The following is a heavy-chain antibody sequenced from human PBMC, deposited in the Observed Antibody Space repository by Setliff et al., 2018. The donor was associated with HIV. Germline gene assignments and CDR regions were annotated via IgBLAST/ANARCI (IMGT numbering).Heavy chain of an antibody. CDR2: IYWDDDK. Sequence: SGPTLVNPTPPLTLTCTFSGFSLSTGGVGVGWIRQPPGKALEWLALIYWDDDKRYSPSLKSRLTITKDTSKNQVVLTMTNMAPVDTATYYCVHRHPHYYDSSGPKRAFDPWGQGTLVTVSS. CDR1: GFSLSTGGVG. J-gene: IGHJ5*02. CDR3: VHRHPHYYDSSGPKRAFDP. V-gene: IGHV2-5*02. D-gene: IGHD3-22*01.